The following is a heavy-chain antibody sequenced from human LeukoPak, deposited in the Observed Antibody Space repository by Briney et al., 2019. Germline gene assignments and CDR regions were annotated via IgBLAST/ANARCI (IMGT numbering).Heavy chain of an antibody. J-gene: IGHJ4*02. CDR2: ISAYNGNT. D-gene: IGHD4-17*01. CDR1: GYTCTSYG. Sequence: ASVKVSCKASGYTCTSYGISWVRQAPGQGLEWMGWISAYNGNTNYAQKLQGRVTMTTDTSTSTAYMELRSLRSDDTSVYYCARGLGQYTRYYGGNGPAYFDYWGQGTLVTVSS. V-gene: IGHV1-18*01. CDR3: ARGLGQYTRYYGGNGPAYFDY.